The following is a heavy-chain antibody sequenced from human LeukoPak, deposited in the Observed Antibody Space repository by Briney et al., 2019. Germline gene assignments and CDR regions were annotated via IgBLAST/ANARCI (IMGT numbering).Heavy chain of an antibody. CDR1: GYTFTSYG. J-gene: IGHJ4*02. CDR3: ARDLEVATPDY. Sequence: GASVKVSCKASGYTFTSYGIRWVRQAPGQRLEWMGWISAYNGNTNYAQKLQGRVTMTTDTSTSTAYMELRSLRSDDTAVYYCARDLEVATPDYWGQGTLVTVSS. CDR2: ISAYNGNT. D-gene: IGHD5-12*01. V-gene: IGHV1-18*01.